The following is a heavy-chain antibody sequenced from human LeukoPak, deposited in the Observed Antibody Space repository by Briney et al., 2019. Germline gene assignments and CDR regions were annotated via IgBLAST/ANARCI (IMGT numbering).Heavy chain of an antibody. V-gene: IGHV1-69*06. Sequence: GASVKVSCKASGGTFSSYAISWVRQAPGQGLEWMGGIIPIFGTANYAQKFQGRVTITADKSTSTAYMELSSLRSEDTAVYYCARDNNDFWSGNYYYYMDVWGKGTTVTVSS. J-gene: IGHJ6*03. CDR1: GGTFSSYA. CDR2: IIPIFGTA. D-gene: IGHD3-3*01. CDR3: ARDNNDFWSGNYYYYMDV.